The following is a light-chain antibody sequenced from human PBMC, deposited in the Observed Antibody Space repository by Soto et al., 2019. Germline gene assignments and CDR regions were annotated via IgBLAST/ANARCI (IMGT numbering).Light chain of an antibody. CDR2: SAS. J-gene: IGKJ5*01. CDR1: QSISSY. V-gene: IGKV1-39*01. CDR3: QQSHSTPIT. Sequence: DIQMTQSPSSLSASVGERVTITCRASQSISSYLNWYKQKPGKAPNLLIYSASTLQSGVPSRFRGSGSGTEFPLTISSLQPEDFATYYCQQSHSTPITFGQGTRLEIK.